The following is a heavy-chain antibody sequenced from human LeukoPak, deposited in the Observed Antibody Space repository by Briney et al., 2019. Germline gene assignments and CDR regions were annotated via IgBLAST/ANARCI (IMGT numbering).Heavy chain of an antibody. CDR2: IYYSGST. J-gene: IGHJ5*02. D-gene: IGHD2-15*01. CDR3: ARSTYCSGGSCSHNWFDP. V-gene: IGHV4-38-2*02. Sequence: SETLSLTCTVSGYSISSGYYWGWIRQPPGQGLEWIGSIYYSGSTYYNPSLKSRVTISVDTSKNQFSLKLSSVTAADTAVYYCARSTYCSGGSCSHNWFDPWGQGTLVTVSS. CDR1: GYSISSGYY.